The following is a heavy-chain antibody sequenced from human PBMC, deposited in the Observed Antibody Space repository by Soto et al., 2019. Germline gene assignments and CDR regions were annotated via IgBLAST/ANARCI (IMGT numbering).Heavy chain of an antibody. CDR1: GYSXATYW. CDR2: IYPADSDT. V-gene: IGHV5-51*01. Sequence: GESLKISCEGFGYSXATYWIGWVRQMPGKGLEWMGIIYPADSDTRYSPSFQGQVTISADKSINTAYLPWSSLKASDTAMYYCGRQYAATSMGGYYYTGLDVWGQGTTVTVSS. CDR3: GRQYAATSMGGYYYTGLDV. J-gene: IGHJ6*02. D-gene: IGHD6-25*01.